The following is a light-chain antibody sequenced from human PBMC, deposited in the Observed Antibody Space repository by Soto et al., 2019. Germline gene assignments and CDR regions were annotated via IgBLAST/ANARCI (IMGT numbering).Light chain of an antibody. CDR1: QSVSSY. CDR2: AAS. Sequence: ELTQSPATLSVVLGDRATLSFRASQSVSSYLAWYQHKPGQAPRLFIYAASRMACGIPSRFRGNGSETAFTLTISSLEPEDFATYYCQQRTTWPGSFGQGTKVDIK. V-gene: IGKV3-11*01. J-gene: IGKJ2*03. CDR3: QQRTTWPGS.